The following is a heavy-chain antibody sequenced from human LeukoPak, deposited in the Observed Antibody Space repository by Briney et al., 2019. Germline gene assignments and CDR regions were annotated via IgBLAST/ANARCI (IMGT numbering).Heavy chain of an antibody. D-gene: IGHD2-2*01. CDR3: AKGGCSSTTCYLANP. J-gene: IGHJ5*02. Sequence: TGGSLRLSCAASGFTFSSYGMHWVRQAPGKGLEWVAVISYDGTIRNYADSVKGLFTISRDNSKNTLYLQMNSLTAEDTALYYCAKGGCSSTTCYLANPWGQGTLVTVSS. V-gene: IGHV3-30*18. CDR1: GFTFSSYG. CDR2: ISYDGTIR.